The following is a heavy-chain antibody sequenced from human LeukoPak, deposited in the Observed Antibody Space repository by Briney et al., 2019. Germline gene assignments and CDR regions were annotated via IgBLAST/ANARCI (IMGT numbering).Heavy chain of an antibody. CDR3: ARVLYSSGWYDGDY. CDR2: ISAYNGNT. CDR1: GYTFTSYG. D-gene: IGHD6-19*01. V-gene: IGHV1-18*01. Sequence: AASVTVSCKASGYTFTSYGISWVRQAPGQGLEWMGWISAYNGNTNYAQNFQGRVTMTRDTSISTAYLELSRLRSDDTAVYYCARVLYSSGWYDGDYWGQGTLVTVSS. J-gene: IGHJ4*02.